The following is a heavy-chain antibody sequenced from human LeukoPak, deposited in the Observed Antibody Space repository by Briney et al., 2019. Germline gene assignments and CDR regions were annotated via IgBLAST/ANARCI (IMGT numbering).Heavy chain of an antibody. CDR1: GSTFSTYW. Sequence: GGSLRLSCAASGSTFSTYWMHWVRQPPGKGLVWVSRINSDGSSTSYADSVKGRFTISRDNAKNTLYLQMNSLRAEDTAVYYCATAIAVAGDFDYWGQGTPVTVSS. J-gene: IGHJ4*02. CDR3: ATAIAVAGDFDY. D-gene: IGHD6-19*01. V-gene: IGHV3-74*01. CDR2: INSDGSST.